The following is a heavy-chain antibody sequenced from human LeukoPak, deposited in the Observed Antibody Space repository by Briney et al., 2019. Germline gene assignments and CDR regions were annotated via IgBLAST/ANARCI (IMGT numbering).Heavy chain of an antibody. CDR3: ARETQYCSSTSLGLECTNNWFGP. Sequence: GGSLRLSCAASGFTFSSYWMSWVRQAPGKGLEWVANIKQDGSEKYYVDSVKGRFTISRDNAKNSLYLQMNSLRAEDTAVYYCARETQYCSSTSLGLECTNNWFGPWGQGTLVTVSS. J-gene: IGHJ5*02. D-gene: IGHD2-2*01. CDR2: IKQDGSEK. CDR1: GFTFSSYW. V-gene: IGHV3-7*01.